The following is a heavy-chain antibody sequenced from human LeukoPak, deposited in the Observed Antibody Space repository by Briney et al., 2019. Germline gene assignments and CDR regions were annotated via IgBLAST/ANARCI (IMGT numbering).Heavy chain of an antibody. D-gene: IGHD3-10*01. V-gene: IGHV3-48*02. CDR2: ISSTNTTN. Sequence: PGDSLTLSCSASGFNFSSYSMNWLRQAPGKELEGVSYISSTNTTNYQEDSVKGPITNTRNNAKDSLYLQMNSLDDDDTAVYYFARVVIVRGAYGMDVWGEGTTVTVS. CDR1: GFNFSSYS. CDR3: ARVVIVRGAYGMDV. J-gene: IGHJ6*02.